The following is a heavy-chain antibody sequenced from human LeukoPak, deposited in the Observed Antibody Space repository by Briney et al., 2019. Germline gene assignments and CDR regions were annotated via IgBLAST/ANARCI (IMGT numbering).Heavy chain of an antibody. V-gene: IGHV3-30*03. CDR3: ARVRSGSYYVDY. D-gene: IGHD1-26*01. CDR2: ISYDGSNK. Sequence: GGSLRLSCAASGFTFSSYGMHWVRQAPGKGLEWVAVISYDGSNKYYADSVKGRFTISRDNSKNTLYLQMNSLRADDTAVYYCARVRSGSYYVDYWGQGTLVTVSS. J-gene: IGHJ4*02. CDR1: GFTFSSYG.